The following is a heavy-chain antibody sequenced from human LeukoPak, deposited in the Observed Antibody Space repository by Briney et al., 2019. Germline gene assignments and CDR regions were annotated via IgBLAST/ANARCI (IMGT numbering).Heavy chain of an antibody. Sequence: ASVKVSCKASGYTFTSYGISWVRQVPGQGLEWMGWISAYNGNTNYAQKLQGRVTMTTDTSTSTAYMELRSLRSDDTAVYYCARVETNGGGIFEYDFWSGLFDYWGQGTLVTVPS. J-gene: IGHJ4*02. V-gene: IGHV1-18*01. D-gene: IGHD3-3*01. CDR2: ISAYNGNT. CDR3: ARVETNGGGIFEYDFWSGLFDY. CDR1: GYTFTSYG.